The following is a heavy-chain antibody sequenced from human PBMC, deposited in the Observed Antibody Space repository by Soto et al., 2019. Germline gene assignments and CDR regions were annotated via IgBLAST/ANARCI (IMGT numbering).Heavy chain of an antibody. CDR1: GFTFSSYA. D-gene: IGHD3-10*01. J-gene: IGHJ6*02. CDR3: ARGSYYYGSGKVIVGMDV. V-gene: IGHV3-30-3*01. Sequence: QVQLVESGGGVVQPGRSLRLSCAASGFTFSSYAMRWVRQAPGKGLEWVAVISYDGSNKYYADSVKGRFTISRDNSKNTLYLQMNSLRAEDTAVYYCARGSYYYGSGKVIVGMDVWGQGTTVTVSS. CDR2: ISYDGSNK.